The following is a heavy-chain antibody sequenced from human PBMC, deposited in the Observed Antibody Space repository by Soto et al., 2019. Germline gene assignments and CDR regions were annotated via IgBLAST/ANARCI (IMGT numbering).Heavy chain of an antibody. Sequence: QVQLVESGGGVVQPGRSLRLSCAASGFTFSSYGMHWVRQAPGKGLEWVAVIWYDGSNKYYADSVKGRFTISRDNSKNTLYLQMNSLRAEDTAVYYCARERXXAAAVNWFDPWGQGTLVTVSS. J-gene: IGHJ5*02. CDR3: ARERXXAAAVNWFDP. V-gene: IGHV3-33*01. D-gene: IGHD6-13*01. CDR1: GFTFSSYG. CDR2: IWYDGSNK.